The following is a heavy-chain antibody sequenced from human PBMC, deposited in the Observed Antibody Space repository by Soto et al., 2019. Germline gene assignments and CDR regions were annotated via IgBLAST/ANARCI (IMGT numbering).Heavy chain of an antibody. D-gene: IGHD2-2*01. CDR1: GFTFSDYY. V-gene: IGHV3-11*04. CDR2: ITNSGSTI. J-gene: IGHJ3*02. CDR3: AEYSCMGDYSSTRCYGSFDI. Sequence: QVQLVESGGGVVKPGGSLRLSCAASGFTFSDYYMSWVRQAPGKGLEWVSYITNSGSTIYYADSVKGRFTISRDNANKAVYVKMNSLRAEVTPVDYCAEYSCMGDYSSTRCYGSFDIWGQGTMVTVSS.